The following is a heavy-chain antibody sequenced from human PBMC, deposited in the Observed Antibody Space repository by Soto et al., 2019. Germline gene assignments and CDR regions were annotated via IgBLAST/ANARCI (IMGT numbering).Heavy chain of an antibody. CDR3: ARDLGIAVAGPVPWFCP. Sequence: SVKVSCKASGGTFSSYAISWVRQAPGQGLEWMGGIIPIFGTANYAQKFQGRVTITADESTSTAYMELSSLRSEDTAVYYCARDLGIAVAGPVPWFCPWGQGRLVTVSS. V-gene: IGHV1-69*13. J-gene: IGHJ5*02. CDR1: GGTFSSYA. CDR2: IIPIFGTA. D-gene: IGHD6-19*01.